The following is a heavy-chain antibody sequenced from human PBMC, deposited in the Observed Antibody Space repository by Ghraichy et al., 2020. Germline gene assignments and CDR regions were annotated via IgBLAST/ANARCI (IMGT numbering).Heavy chain of an antibody. V-gene: IGHV4-61*01. Sequence: SCTVSGGSVGSGTYYWSWVRQAPGTGLEWIGYIYYSGSSNYNPSLKSRVTMSVDTSKSQFSLKLSSVTAADTAVYYCARIRYYESSGSRNYFDSWGQGTLVTVSS. J-gene: IGHJ4*02. CDR1: GGSVGSGTYY. CDR3: ARIRYYESSGSRNYFDS. D-gene: IGHD3-22*01. CDR2: IYYSGSS.